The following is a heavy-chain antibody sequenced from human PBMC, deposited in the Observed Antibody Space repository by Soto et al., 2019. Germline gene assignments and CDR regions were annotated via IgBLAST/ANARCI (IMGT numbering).Heavy chain of an antibody. CDR1: GYTFTDYY. CDR2: INPNSGAT. J-gene: IGHJ5*02. CDR3: ARGALLHLFGSGSYAPLDP. Sequence: GASVKVSCKASGYTFTDYYFHWVRQAPGQGLAYMGWINPNSGATNYEPKFQGWVTMTRDTSISTAYMELSTLKSDDTAEFYCARGALLHLFGSGSYAPLDPWGQGTLVTVSS. D-gene: IGHD3-10*01. V-gene: IGHV1-2*04.